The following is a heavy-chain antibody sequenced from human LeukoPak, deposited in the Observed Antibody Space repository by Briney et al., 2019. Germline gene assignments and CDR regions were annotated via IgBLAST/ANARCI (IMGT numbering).Heavy chain of an antibody. J-gene: IGHJ4*02. CDR1: GFTFSSYG. CDR2: IWYDGNNK. D-gene: IGHD3-10*01. Sequence: GRSLRLSCAASGFTFSSYGMHWVRQAPGKGLEWVAIIWYDGNNKYYADSLKGRFTISRDNSKNTLYLQINSLRAEDTAVYFCVGDRGSTNYFDYWGQGALVTVSS. CDR3: VGDRGSTNYFDY. V-gene: IGHV3-33*01.